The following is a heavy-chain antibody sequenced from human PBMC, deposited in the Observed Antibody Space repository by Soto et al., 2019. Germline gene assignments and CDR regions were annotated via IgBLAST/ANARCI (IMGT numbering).Heavy chain of an antibody. CDR1: GYTFTGYY. CDR3: ARLSGYDSPYYYGMDV. J-gene: IGHJ6*02. CDR2: INPNSGGT. V-gene: IGHV1-2*04. D-gene: IGHD5-12*01. Sequence: ASVKVSCKASGYTFTGYYMHCARQAPGQGLEWMGWINPNSGGTNYAQKFQGWVTMTRDTSISTAYMELSRLRSDDTAVYYCARLSGYDSPYYYGMDVWGQGTTVTVSS.